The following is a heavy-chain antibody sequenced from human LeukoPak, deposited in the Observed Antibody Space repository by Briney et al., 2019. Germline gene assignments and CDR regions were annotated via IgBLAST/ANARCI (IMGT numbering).Heavy chain of an antibody. D-gene: IGHD6-19*01. V-gene: IGHV4-59*01. J-gene: IGHJ5*02. Sequence: SETLSLTCTVSGGSISSYYWSWIRQPPGKGLEWIGYIYYSESTNYNPSLKSRVTISVDTSKNQFSLKLSSVTAADTAVYYCARVSSVAGNWFDPWGQGTLVTVSS. CDR3: ARVSSVAGNWFDP. CDR1: GGSISSYY. CDR2: IYYSEST.